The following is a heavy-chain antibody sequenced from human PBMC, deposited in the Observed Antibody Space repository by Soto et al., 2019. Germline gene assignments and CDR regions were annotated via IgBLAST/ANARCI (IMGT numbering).Heavy chain of an antibody. CDR1: GFTFSSYA. Sequence: GGSLRLSCAASGFTFSSYAMAWVRQTPGKGLEWVSTISGDGGNTHYADSVKGRFTISRDNFENTLYLQMNSLRAEDTAVYYCAKDVPPGAAPTMFDCWGQGTLVTVSS. V-gene: IGHV3-23*01. CDR2: ISGDGGNT. J-gene: IGHJ4*02. CDR3: AKDVPPGAAPTMFDC. D-gene: IGHD3-10*01.